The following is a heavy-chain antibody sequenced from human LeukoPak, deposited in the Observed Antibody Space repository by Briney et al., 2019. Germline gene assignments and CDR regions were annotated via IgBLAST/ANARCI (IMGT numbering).Heavy chain of an antibody. J-gene: IGHJ3*02. D-gene: IGHD3-22*01. CDR3: ARDPGYDSNAFDI. CDR1: GFTFSTYA. Sequence: GGSLRLSCAASGFTFSTYAMSWVRQAPGKGLEWVSVISGRGDSTYYADSVKGQFTISRDNSKNTLYLQMNSLRAEDTAVYYCARDPGYDSNAFDIWGQGTMVTVSS. CDR2: ISGRGDST. V-gene: IGHV3-23*01.